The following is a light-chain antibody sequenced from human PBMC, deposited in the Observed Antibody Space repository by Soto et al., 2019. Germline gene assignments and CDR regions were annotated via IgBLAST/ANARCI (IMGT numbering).Light chain of an antibody. CDR1: ETISRW. J-gene: IGKJ4*01. Sequence: DIQMTQSPSTLSASVGDRVTITCRASETISRWLAWYQQKPGKAPKVLIYDASSSASGVPSRFRGSGSETEFTLTTTSLQPDDFATYYCQQYNSLSVFGGGTKVEIK. V-gene: IGKV1-5*01. CDR2: DAS. CDR3: QQYNSLSV.